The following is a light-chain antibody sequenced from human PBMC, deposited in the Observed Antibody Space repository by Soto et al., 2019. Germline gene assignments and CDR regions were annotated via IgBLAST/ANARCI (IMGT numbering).Light chain of an antibody. CDR2: DAS. J-gene: IGKJ3*01. CDR1: QSVGTY. Sequence: EIVLTQSPATLSLSPGGRAALTCRASQSVGTYLAWYQQKPGQAPRLLIYDASNRASGIPARFSGSGSGTDFTLTISRLELEDFAVYYCQHRSNWPPVITFGPGTKVEIK. V-gene: IGKV3-11*01. CDR3: QHRSNWPPVIT.